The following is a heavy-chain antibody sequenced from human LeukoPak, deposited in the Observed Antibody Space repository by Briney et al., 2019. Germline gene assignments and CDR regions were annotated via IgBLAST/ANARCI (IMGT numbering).Heavy chain of an antibody. D-gene: IGHD2-2*01. Sequence: GGSLRLSCAASGFTFSSCAMSWVRQAPGKGLEWVSAISGSGGSTYYADSVKGRFTISRDNSKNTLYLQMNSLRAEDTAVYYCAKGEASPFIVAVPGYFDYWGQGTLVTVSS. J-gene: IGHJ4*02. V-gene: IGHV3-23*01. CDR3: AKGEASPFIVAVPGYFDY. CDR1: GFTFSSCA. CDR2: ISGSGGST.